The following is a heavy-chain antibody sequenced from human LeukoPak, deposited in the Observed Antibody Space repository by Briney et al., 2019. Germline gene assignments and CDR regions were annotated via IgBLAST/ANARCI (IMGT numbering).Heavy chain of an antibody. CDR3: ARDNLPAGINDAFDI. J-gene: IGHJ3*02. V-gene: IGHV4-61*02. D-gene: IGHD6-13*01. CDR2: IYASGST. Sequence: SETLSLTCTVSGGSISSAGYFWTWIRQPAGKRLEWIGRIYASGSTNYNPSLVSRVALSIDTSRNQFSLRLSSVTAADAAVYYCARDNLPAGINDAFDIWGQGTRVTVSS. CDR1: GGSISSAGYF.